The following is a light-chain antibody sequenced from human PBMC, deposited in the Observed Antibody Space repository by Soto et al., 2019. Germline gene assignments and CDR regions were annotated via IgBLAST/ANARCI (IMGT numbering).Light chain of an antibody. Sequence: EIVLTQSPATLSLSPGERATLSCRASQSVSSYLAWYQQKPGQAPRLLIYDASNRATGIPARFSGSGCGTDFTLTISSLVPEDFAVYYCQQRSNWPRTFGQGTKLEIK. J-gene: IGKJ2*01. CDR2: DAS. V-gene: IGKV3-11*01. CDR1: QSVSSY. CDR3: QQRSNWPRT.